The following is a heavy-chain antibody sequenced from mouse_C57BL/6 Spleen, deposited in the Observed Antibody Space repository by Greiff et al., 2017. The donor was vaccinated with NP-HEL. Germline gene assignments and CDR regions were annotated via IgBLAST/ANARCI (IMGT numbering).Heavy chain of an antibody. Sequence: QVQLQQSGAELARPGASVKMSCKASGYTFTSYTMHWVKQRPGQGLEWIGMIHPNSGSTNYNEKFKSKATLTVDKSSSTAYMQLSSLTSEDSAVYYCARENGGGYFDYWGQGTTLTVSS. V-gene: IGHV1-64*01. CDR3: ARENGGGYFDY. CDR2: IHPNSGST. J-gene: IGHJ2*01. CDR1: GYTFTSYT.